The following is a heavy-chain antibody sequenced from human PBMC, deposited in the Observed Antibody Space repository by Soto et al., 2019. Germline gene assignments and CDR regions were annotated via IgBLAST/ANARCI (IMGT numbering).Heavy chain of an antibody. CDR1: GGTFSSYA. J-gene: IGHJ3*02. V-gene: IGHV1-69*12. D-gene: IGHD3-22*01. CDR2: IIPIFGTA. Sequence: QVQLVQSGAEVKKPGSSVKVSCKASGGTFSSYAISWVRQAPGQGLEWMGGIIPIFGTANYAQKFQGRVTITADESTRTAYMELSSLRSEDTAVYYCARDRDSSGYYYRMVFDIWGQGTMVTVSS. CDR3: ARDRDSSGYYYRMVFDI.